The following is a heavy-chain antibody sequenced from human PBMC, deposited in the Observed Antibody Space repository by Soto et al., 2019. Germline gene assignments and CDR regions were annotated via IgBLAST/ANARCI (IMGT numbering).Heavy chain of an antibody. V-gene: IGHV3-21*01. CDR2: ISSNSSYI. CDR1: GFTFSSYS. CDR3: ARGIGYSSRAGMDV. D-gene: IGHD6-13*01. Sequence: VGSLRLSCAASGFTFSSYSMNWVRQAPGKGLEWVSSISSNSSYIYYADSVKGRFTISRDNAKNSLYLQMNSLRAEDTAVYYCARGIGYSSRAGMDVWGQGTTVTVSS. J-gene: IGHJ6*02.